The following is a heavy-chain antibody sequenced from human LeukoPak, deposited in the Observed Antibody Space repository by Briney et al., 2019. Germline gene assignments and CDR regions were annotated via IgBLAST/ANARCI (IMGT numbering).Heavy chain of an antibody. CDR1: GFTFSSYA. D-gene: IGHD4-17*01. CDR2: ISYDGSNK. Sequence: GRSLRLSCAASGFTFSSYAMHWVRQAPGKGLEWVAVISYDGSNKYYADSVKGRFTISRDNSKNTLYLQMNSLRAEDTAVYYCARGGDYGDYGLYYFDYWGQGTLVTVSS. V-gene: IGHV3-30-3*01. J-gene: IGHJ4*02. CDR3: ARGGDYGDYGLYYFDY.